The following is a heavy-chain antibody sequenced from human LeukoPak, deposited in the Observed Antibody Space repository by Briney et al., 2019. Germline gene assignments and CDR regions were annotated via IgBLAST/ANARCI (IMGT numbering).Heavy chain of an antibody. V-gene: IGHV4-34*01. J-gene: IGHJ4*02. CDR1: SGSFSGYY. CDR3: ARGTRYHYYGSGSYYGS. CDR2: INHSGST. Sequence: SETLSLTCAVYSGSFSGYYWSWIRQPPGKGLEWIGEINHSGSTNYNPSLKSRVTISVDTSKNQFSLKLSSVTAADTAVYYCARGTRYHYYGSGSYYGSWGQGTLVTVSS. D-gene: IGHD3-10*01.